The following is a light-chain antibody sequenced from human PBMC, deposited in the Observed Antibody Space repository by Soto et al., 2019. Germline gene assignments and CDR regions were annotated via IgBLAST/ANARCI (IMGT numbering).Light chain of an antibody. Sequence: EIVLTQSPGTLSLSPGERATLYCRASQSVGSNYLAWYQQKPGQAPRVLIYGASSRATGIPDRFSGSGSGGKFHLPISRPGPGNFAVYYCQQYTTSPFTFGPGTKVDIK. CDR3: QQYTTSPFT. CDR2: GAS. V-gene: IGKV3-20*01. J-gene: IGKJ3*01. CDR1: QSVGSNY.